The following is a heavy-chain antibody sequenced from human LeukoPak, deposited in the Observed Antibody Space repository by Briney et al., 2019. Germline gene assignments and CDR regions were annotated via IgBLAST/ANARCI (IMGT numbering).Heavy chain of an antibody. J-gene: IGHJ5*02. CDR3: ARGVGSSSSNWFDP. Sequence: SETLSLTCTVSGDSISSGTYYWSWIRQPAGKGLEWIGRVYSSGSTNYNPSLKSRVTISIDTSKNQFSLKLSSVTAADTAAYYCARGVGSSSSNWFDPWGPGTLVTVSS. D-gene: IGHD6-6*01. V-gene: IGHV4-61*02. CDR2: VYSSGST. CDR1: GDSISSGTYY.